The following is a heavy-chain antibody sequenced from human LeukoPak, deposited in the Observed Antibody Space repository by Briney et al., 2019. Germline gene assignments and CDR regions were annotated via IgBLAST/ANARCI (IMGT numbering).Heavy chain of an antibody. CDR3: ARNAYSSGPDDAFDI. CDR1: GYTFTSYG. J-gene: IGHJ3*02. V-gene: IGHV1-18*01. D-gene: IGHD6-19*01. CDR2: SSAYNGNT. Sequence: ASVKVSCKASGYTFTSYGVSWVRQAPGQGLEWMGWSSAYNGNTNYAQKLQGRVTMTTDTSTSTAYMELRSLRSDDTAVYYCARNAYSSGPDDAFDIWGQGTMVTVSS.